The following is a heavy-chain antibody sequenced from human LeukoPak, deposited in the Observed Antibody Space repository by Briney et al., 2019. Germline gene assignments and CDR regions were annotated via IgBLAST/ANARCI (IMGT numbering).Heavy chain of an antibody. V-gene: IGHV1-2*02. CDR3: ARESSSGLDAFDI. CDR2: INPNSGGT. CDR1: GYTFTGYY. D-gene: IGHD6-6*01. Sequence: EASVKVSCKASGYTFTGYYMHWVRQAPGQGLEWMGWINPNSGGTNYAQKFQGRVTMTRDTSISTAYMELSRLRSDDTAVYYCARESSSGLDAFDIWGQGTMVTVSS. J-gene: IGHJ3*02.